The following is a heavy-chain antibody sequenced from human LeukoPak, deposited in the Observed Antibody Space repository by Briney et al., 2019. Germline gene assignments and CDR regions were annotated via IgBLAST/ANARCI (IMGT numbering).Heavy chain of an antibody. D-gene: IGHD6-13*01. CDR2: INPNSGGT. V-gene: IGHV1-2*02. J-gene: IGHJ3*02. Sequence: GASVKVSCKASGYTFTGFYMHWVRQAPGQGLEWMGWINPNSGGTNYAQKFQGRVTMTRDTSISTAYMELSRLRSDDTAVYYCARVGPGIAAAGDDAFDIWGQGTMVTVSS. CDR3: ARVGPGIAAAGDDAFDI. CDR1: GYTFTGFY.